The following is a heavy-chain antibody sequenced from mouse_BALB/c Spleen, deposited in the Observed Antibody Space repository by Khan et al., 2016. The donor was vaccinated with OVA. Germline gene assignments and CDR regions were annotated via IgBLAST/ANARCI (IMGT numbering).Heavy chain of an antibody. CDR3: ARVYVSHYWFFDV. Sequence: EVQLQESGPGLVKPSQTVSLTCTVTGISITSGNYRWSWIRQFPGNKLEWIGNIYYSGTVTYHPSLTSRTTTTRDSSKNHFFLEMNSLAAEDTATYYCARVYVSHYWFFDVWGAGTAVTVSS. CDR2: IYYSGTV. V-gene: IGHV3-5*02. CDR1: GISITSGNYR. J-gene: IGHJ1*01. D-gene: IGHD1-1*01.